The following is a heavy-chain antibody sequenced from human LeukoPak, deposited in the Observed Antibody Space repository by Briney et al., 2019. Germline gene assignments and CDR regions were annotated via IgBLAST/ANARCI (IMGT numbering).Heavy chain of an antibody. V-gene: IGHV3-7*01. CDR3: ARDQVGGHYQF. CDR1: GFTFSDYW. D-gene: IGHD2-21*02. CDR2: IREDGRKA. Sequence: GGSLRLSCAASGFTFSDYWMTWVRQAPGKGPEWAANIREDGRKAYYVDSVMGRFTISRDNVKNSLYLQMSYLRAEDTAVYYCARDQVGGHYQFWGQGALVAVSS. J-gene: IGHJ4*02.